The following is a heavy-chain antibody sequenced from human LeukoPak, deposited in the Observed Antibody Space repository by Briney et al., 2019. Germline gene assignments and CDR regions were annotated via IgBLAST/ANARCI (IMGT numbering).Heavy chain of an antibody. CDR1: GGSINDYY. V-gene: IGHV4-59*12. CDR3: ARGPDYYGSGTPFDY. J-gene: IGHJ4*02. Sequence: SETLSLTCTVSGGSINDYYWSWIRQPPGKGLEWIGHIYYSGSTYYNPSLKSRVTISVDTSKNQFSLKLSSVTAADTAVYYCARGPDYYGSGTPFDYWGQGTLVTVSS. D-gene: IGHD3-10*01. CDR2: IYYSGST.